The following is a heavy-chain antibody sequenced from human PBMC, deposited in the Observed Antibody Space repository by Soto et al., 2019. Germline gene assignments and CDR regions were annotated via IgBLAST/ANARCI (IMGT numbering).Heavy chain of an antibody. D-gene: IGHD3-22*01. CDR1: GGTFSSYA. CDR2: IIPIFGTA. Sequence: QVQLVQSGAEVKKPGSSVKVSCKASGGTFSSYAISWVRQAPGQGLEWLGGIIPIFGTANYAQKFQGRVTMTADESTSTACMELSSLRSEDTAVYYCASYYYDSSGEYYFDYWGQGTLVIVSS. CDR3: ASYYYDSSGEYYFDY. J-gene: IGHJ4*02. V-gene: IGHV1-69*01.